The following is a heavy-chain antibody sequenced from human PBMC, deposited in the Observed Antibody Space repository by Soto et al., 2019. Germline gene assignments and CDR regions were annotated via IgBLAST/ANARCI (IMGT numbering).Heavy chain of an antibody. CDR3: AKDGGGYYDSSGYYHFDY. CDR2: ISWDGGSI. V-gene: IGHV3-43*01. D-gene: IGHD3-22*01. CDR1: GFTFDDYT. Sequence: PGVSLRLSCAASGFTFDDYTMHWVRQAPGKGLEWVSLISWDGGSIYYADSVKGRFTISRDNSKNSLYLQMNSLRTEDTALYYCAKDGGGYYDSSGYYHFDYWSQGTLVTVSS. J-gene: IGHJ4*02.